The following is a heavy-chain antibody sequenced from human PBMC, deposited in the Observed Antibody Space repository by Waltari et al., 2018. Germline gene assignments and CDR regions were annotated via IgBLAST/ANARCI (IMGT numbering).Heavy chain of an antibody. D-gene: IGHD1-1*01. J-gene: IGHJ4*02. Sequence: EVQLLESGGDLVQPGESLRLSCAASGFTFGSYAMSWVGQAPGRGLEWVSTINGGGSTTFYAVSVKGRFTVSRDNSKNTLYLQINSLRVDDTAVYYCARDSWNNIWHRDYWGQGTLVTVSS. V-gene: IGHV3-23*01. CDR3: ARDSWNNIWHRDY. CDR1: GFTFGSYA. CDR2: INGGGSTT.